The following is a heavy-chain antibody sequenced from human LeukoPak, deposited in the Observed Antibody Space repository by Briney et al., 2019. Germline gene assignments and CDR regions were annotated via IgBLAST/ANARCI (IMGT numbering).Heavy chain of an antibody. CDR2: ISGTGTTI. V-gene: IGHV3-11*04. Sequence: GGSLRLSCAASGLTFSDYYMTWIRQAPGKGLEWVSSISGTGTTIYSADSVRGRFTVSRDNARNSLFLHMNSLRAEDTAVYYCAVQITMIVVVPYFDYWGQGTLVAVSS. CDR3: AVQITMIVVVPYFDY. CDR1: GLTFSDYY. D-gene: IGHD3-22*01. J-gene: IGHJ4*02.